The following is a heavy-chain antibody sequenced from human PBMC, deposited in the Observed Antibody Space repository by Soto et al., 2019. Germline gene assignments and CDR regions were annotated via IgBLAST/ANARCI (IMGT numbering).Heavy chain of an antibody. J-gene: IGHJ4*02. V-gene: IGHV4-59*01. D-gene: IGHD3-10*01. Sequence: PSETLSLSCTVSGDSIRNYYWIWIRQPPGRGLEWIGFFYNSGTTNYNPSLKSRVTMSGDTSKNQFFLNLMSVTAADTAVYYCARDESGRPATYWGQGILVTVSS. CDR2: FYNSGTT. CDR1: GDSIRNYY. CDR3: ARDESGRPATY.